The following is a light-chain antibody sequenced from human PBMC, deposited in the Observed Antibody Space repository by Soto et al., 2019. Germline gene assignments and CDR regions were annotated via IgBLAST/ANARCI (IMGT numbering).Light chain of an antibody. J-gene: IGKJ1*01. CDR3: MQALQIPQT. V-gene: IGKV2-28*01. CDR1: QSLVPSNGYNY. Sequence: EIVMTQSPISLPVTPGEPASITCRSSQSLVPSNGYNYLYWYLQKPGQSPQLLISLGSNRASGVPHRFSGDGSGTDFTLNISTVEADDVGVYYCMQALQIPQTFGQGTKVEIK. CDR2: LGS.